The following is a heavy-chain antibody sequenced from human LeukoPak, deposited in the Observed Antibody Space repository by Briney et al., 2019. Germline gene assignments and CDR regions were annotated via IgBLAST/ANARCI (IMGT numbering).Heavy chain of an antibody. CDR2: ISAYNGNT. D-gene: IGHD2-15*01. V-gene: IGHV1-18*01. J-gene: IGHJ5*02. Sequence: ASVKVSCKASGYTFTSHGISWVRQAPGQGLEWMGWISAYNGNTNSSHKLQGRVTMTTDTSTSTAYMELRSLRSDDTAVYYCARVGYCSGGSCYKLGWFDPWGQGTLVTVSS. CDR1: GYTFTSHG. CDR3: ARVGYCSGGSCYKLGWFDP.